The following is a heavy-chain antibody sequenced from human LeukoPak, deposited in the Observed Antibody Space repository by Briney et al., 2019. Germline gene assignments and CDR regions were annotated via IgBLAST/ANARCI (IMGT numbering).Heavy chain of an antibody. Sequence: ASVKVSCKASGYTFSNYPMNWVRQAPGQGLEWMGWINTNTGNPTYARDFTRRFVFSWDASVSTAYLQISSLKAEDTAVYYCARDTYCSGGICYSRVGYWGQGTLVTVSS. CDR2: INTNTGNP. V-gene: IGHV7-4-1*02. CDR3: ARDTYCSGGICYSRVGY. D-gene: IGHD2-15*01. CDR1: GYTFSNYP. J-gene: IGHJ4*02.